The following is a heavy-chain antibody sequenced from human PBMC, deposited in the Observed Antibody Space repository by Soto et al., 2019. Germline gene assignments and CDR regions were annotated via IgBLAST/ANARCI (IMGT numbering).Heavy chain of an antibody. Sequence: QVQLQQSGPGLVKPSQTLSLTCTVSGGSIRSDYYHWTWVRQSPERGLGWIGYIHHSGSILSNPSLQSRVTISVDTAKNQFSLHLSSVTAAGTAVYFCAREDGGSDSLDVWGQGTTVTVSS. D-gene: IGHD2-21*02. CDR1: GGSIRSDYYH. CDR3: AREDGGSDSLDV. J-gene: IGHJ6*02. V-gene: IGHV4-30-4*08. CDR2: IHHSGSI.